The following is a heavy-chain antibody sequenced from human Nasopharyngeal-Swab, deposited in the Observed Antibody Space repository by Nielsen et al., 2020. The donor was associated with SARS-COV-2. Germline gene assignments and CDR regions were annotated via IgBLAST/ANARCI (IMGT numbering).Heavy chain of an antibody. V-gene: IGHV4-34*01. CDR2: ITRSGNT. Sequence: SETLSLTCSLNGVSFSGYHWGWIRQSPGKGLEWRGDITRSGNTNYNPALKRRVTMSVATSKDEFSLKLTSVTAADTAIYFCARVNNGGGIVPASYSFFMDVWGKGTSVAVSS. CDR1: GVSFSGYH. CDR3: ARVNNGGGIVPASYSFFMDV. J-gene: IGHJ6*03. D-gene: IGHD2-2*01.